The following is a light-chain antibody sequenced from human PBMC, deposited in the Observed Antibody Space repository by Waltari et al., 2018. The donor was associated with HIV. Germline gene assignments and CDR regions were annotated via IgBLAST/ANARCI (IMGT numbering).Light chain of an antibody. V-gene: IGKV3-11*01. CDR3: QQRSDWPLT. CDR2: DAS. J-gene: IGKJ4*01. CDR1: QSISGY. Sequence: EIVLTQSPATLSLSPGEKAPSPCRASQSISGYLAWYQQKPGQAPRLLSYDASYRATGIPARFSGSGSGTDFTLTISSLETEDFAVYYCQQRSDWPLTFGGGTKVEIK.